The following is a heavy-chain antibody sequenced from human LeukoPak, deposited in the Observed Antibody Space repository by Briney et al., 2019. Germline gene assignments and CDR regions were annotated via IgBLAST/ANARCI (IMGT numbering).Heavy chain of an antibody. V-gene: IGHV1-46*01. J-gene: IGHJ4*02. CDR3: ARATGIAVAGTGVDY. CDR2: INPSGGST. Sequence: VASVKVSCKASGYTFTSYYMHWVRQAPGQGLERMGIINPSGGSTSYAQKFQGRVTMTRDTSTSTVYMELSSLRSEDTAVYYCARATGIAVAGTGVDYWGQGTLVTVSS. D-gene: IGHD6-19*01. CDR1: GYTFTSYY.